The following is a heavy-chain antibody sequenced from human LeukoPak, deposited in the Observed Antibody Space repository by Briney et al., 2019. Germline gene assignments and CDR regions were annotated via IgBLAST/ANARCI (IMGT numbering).Heavy chain of an antibody. Sequence: SETLSLTCTVSGGSISSYYWSWIRQPPGKGLEWIGYIYYSGSTSYNPSLKSRVTISVDTSKNQFSLKLSSVTAADTAVYYCARDLDYGGKSGAFDIWGQGTMVTVSS. V-gene: IGHV4-59*01. CDR1: GGSISSYY. J-gene: IGHJ3*02. CDR3: ARDLDYGGKSGAFDI. D-gene: IGHD4-23*01. CDR2: IYYSGST.